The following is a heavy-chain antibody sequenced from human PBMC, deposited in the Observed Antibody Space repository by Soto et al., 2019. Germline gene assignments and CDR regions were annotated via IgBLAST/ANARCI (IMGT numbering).Heavy chain of an antibody. CDR2: IYYSGST. CDR1: GGSISSGDDY. CDR3: ARDLWGYCGTDCYPLDV. V-gene: IGHV4-30-4*02. D-gene: IGHD2-21*02. Sequence: SETQSLTCTVSGGSISSGDDYWSWIRQPPGKGLEWIGYIYYSGSTYYNPSLKSRVTISVDTSKNQFSLKLNSVTAADTAVYYCARDLWGYCGTDCYPLDVWGQGTTVTVSS. J-gene: IGHJ6*02.